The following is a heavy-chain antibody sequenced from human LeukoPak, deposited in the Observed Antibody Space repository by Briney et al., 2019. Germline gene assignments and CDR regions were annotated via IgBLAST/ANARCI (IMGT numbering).Heavy chain of an antibody. CDR3: ARDLYF. D-gene: IGHD2-15*01. J-gene: IGHJ4*02. V-gene: IGHV3-48*01. Sequence: GGSLRLSCAASGFTFSSYSMNWVRQAPGKGLEWVSYISSSSSTIYYADSVKGRFTISRDNAKNSLYLQMNSLRGEDTAVYYCARDLYFWGQGTLVTVSS. CDR2: ISSSSSTI. CDR1: GFTFSSYS.